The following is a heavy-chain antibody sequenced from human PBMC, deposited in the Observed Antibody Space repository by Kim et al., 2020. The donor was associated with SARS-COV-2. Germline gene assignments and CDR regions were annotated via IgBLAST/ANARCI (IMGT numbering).Heavy chain of an antibody. D-gene: IGHD6-6*01. Sequence: LKSRVTISVDTPKNQFSLKLSSVTAADTAVYYCARFGRSSSSRRYNWFDPWGQGTLVTVSS. J-gene: IGHJ5*02. CDR3: ARFGRSSSSRRYNWFDP. V-gene: IGHV4-34*01.